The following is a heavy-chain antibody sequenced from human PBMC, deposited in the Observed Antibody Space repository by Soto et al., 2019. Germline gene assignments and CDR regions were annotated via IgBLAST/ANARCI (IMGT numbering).Heavy chain of an antibody. CDR1: GFTFSSHA. V-gene: IGHV3-23*01. J-gene: IGHJ5*02. D-gene: IGHD2-15*01. CDR3: AKGSGGSCHRNWFDP. Sequence: GGSLRLSCAASGFTFSSHAMSWVRQAPGKGLEWVSAISGSGGSTYYADSVKGRFTISRDNSKNTLYLQMNSLRAEDTAVYYCAKGSGGSCHRNWFDPWGQGTLVTVSS. CDR2: ISGSGGST.